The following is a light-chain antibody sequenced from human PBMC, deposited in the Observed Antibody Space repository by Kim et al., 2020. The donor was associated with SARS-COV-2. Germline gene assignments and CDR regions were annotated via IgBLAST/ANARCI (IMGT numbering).Light chain of an antibody. CDR2: DNN. CDR1: SSNIGNNY. V-gene: IGLV1-51*01. Sequence: GQKATISCSGSSSNIGNNYVSWYQQLPGTAPKLLIYDNNKRPSRIPDRFSGSKSGTSATLAITGLQTGDEADYYCGTWDSSLSAVVFGGGTQLTVL. CDR3: GTWDSSLSAVV. J-gene: IGLJ2*01.